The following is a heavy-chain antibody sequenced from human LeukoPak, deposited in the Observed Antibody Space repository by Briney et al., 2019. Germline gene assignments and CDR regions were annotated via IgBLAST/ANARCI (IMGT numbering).Heavy chain of an antibody. CDR1: GLTFSSYS. CDR3: ARDLLVTHYGMDV. V-gene: IGHV3-21*01. J-gene: IGHJ6*02. D-gene: IGHD2-21*02. Sequence: TGGSLRLSCAASGLTFSSYSMNWVRQAPGKGLEWVSSISSSSSYIYYADSVKGRFTISRDNAKNSLYLQMNSLRAEDTAVYYCARDLLVTHYGMDVWGQGTTVTVSS. CDR2: ISSSSSYI.